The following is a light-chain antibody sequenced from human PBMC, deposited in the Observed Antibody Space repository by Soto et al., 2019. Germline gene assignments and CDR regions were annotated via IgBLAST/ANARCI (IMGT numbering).Light chain of an antibody. V-gene: IGLV2-23*01. CDR3: CSYAGGASVV. Sequence: QSVLTQPASVSGSPGQSITISCTGTIRDVGRYNLVSWYQQHPDKAPKLIIYEDIERPSGVSHRFSGSTSGNTASLTISGLQTEDEAKYFCCSYAGGASVVFGGATKLTVL. CDR1: IRDVGRYNL. J-gene: IGLJ2*01. CDR2: EDI.